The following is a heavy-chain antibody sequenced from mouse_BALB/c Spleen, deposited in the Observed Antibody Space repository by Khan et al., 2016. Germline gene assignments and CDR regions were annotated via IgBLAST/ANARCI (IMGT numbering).Heavy chain of an antibody. CDR3: AREGYYPYAMDY. Sequence: EVELVESGGDLVQPGGSLRLSCATSGFTFTDYYMSWVRQPPGKALEWLGFIRNKANGYTTEYSASVKGRFTISRDNSQSILYLQMNTLRAEDSATYYCAREGYYPYAMDYWGQGTSVTVSS. CDR1: GFTFTDYY. CDR2: IRNKANGYTT. D-gene: IGHD2-3*01. V-gene: IGHV7-3*02. J-gene: IGHJ4*01.